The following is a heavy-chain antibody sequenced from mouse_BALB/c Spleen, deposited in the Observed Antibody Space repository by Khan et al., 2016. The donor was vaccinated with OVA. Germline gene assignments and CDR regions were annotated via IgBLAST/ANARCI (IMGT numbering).Heavy chain of an antibody. Sequence: QVQLKESGPGPVAPSQSLSITCTISGFSLTNYGVHWVRQPPGKGLEWLGVIWSDGSATYTSALKSRLSTSKDNSKYQAFLKMNSLQTDDTAMYYYARQPYYHYYIMDYWGQGTSVTVSS. D-gene: IGHD2-10*01. CDR2: IWSDGSA. CDR1: GFSLTNYG. J-gene: IGHJ4*01. CDR3: ARQPYYHYYIMDY. V-gene: IGHV2-6-1*01.